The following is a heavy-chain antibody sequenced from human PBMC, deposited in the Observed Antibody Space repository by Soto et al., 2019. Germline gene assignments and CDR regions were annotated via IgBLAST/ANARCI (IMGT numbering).Heavy chain of an antibody. CDR3: ARHASYCSSTSCYATDYYYYYYMDV. CDR1: GGSISTYY. Sequence: SETLSLTCTVSGGSISTYYWSWIRQPPGKGLEWIGYISYSGSTTYNPSLKSRVTISVDTSKNQFSLKLSSVTAADTAVYYCARHASYCSSTSCYATDYYYYYYMDVWGKGTTVTVSS. V-gene: IGHV4-59*08. J-gene: IGHJ6*03. CDR2: ISYSGST. D-gene: IGHD2-2*01.